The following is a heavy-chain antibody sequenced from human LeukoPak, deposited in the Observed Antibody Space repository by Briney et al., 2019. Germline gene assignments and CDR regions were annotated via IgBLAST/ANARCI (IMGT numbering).Heavy chain of an antibody. CDR1: GGSISSGGYY. Sequence: SQTLSLTCTVSGGSISSGGYYWSWIRQHAVKGLEWIGYIYYSGSTYYNPSLKSRVTISVDTSKNQFSLKLSSVTAADTAVYYCARSSYGSGSYGDWFDPWGQGTLVTVSS. D-gene: IGHD3-10*01. CDR3: ARSSYGSGSYGDWFDP. CDR2: IYYSGST. V-gene: IGHV4-31*03. J-gene: IGHJ5*02.